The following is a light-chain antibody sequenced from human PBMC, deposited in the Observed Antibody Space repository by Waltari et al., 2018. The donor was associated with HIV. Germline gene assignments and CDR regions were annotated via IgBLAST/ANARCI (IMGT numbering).Light chain of an antibody. CDR1: SSDVGGYNY. Sequence: QSALTQPASVSGSPGQSITISCTGTSSDVGGYNYVSWYQQHPGKAPKLMIYDVTKRPSGISTRFSGSKSGNTASLTISGLQSEDEADYYCCSYAGTNAFVAFGGGTKLTVL. V-gene: IGLV2-14*03. J-gene: IGLJ2*01. CDR2: DVT. CDR3: CSYAGTNAFVA.